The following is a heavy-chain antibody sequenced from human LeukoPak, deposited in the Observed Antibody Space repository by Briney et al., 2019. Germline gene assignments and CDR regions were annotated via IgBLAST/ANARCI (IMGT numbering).Heavy chain of an antibody. J-gene: IGHJ4*02. Sequence: GASVKVSCKASGYTFTGFYMHWVRQATGQGLEWMGWMNPNSGSTGYAQKFQGRVTMTRNTSISTAYMELSSLRSEDTAVYYCARGHSVDTAMLRDDYWGQGTLVTVSS. D-gene: IGHD5-18*01. CDR1: GYTFTGFY. CDR3: ARGHSVDTAMLRDDY. CDR2: MNPNSGST. V-gene: IGHV1-8*02.